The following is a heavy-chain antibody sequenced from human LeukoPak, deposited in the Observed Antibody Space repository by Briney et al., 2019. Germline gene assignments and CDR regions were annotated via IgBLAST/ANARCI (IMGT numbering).Heavy chain of an antibody. CDR3: ARRAGAYSHPYDY. Sequence: GGSLRLSCAASGFTVSSNSMSWVRQAPGKGLEWVSFIYSGTIHYSDSVKGRFTISRDNSKNTLYLQMNSLRAEDTAVYYCARRAGAYSHPYDYWGQGTLVTVSS. D-gene: IGHD4/OR15-4a*01. V-gene: IGHV3-53*01. J-gene: IGHJ4*02. CDR2: IYSGTI. CDR1: GFTVSSNS.